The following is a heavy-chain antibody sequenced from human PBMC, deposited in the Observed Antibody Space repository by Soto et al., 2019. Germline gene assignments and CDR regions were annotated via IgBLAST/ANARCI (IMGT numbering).Heavy chain of an antibody. CDR2: IYYSGST. J-gene: IGHJ6*02. V-gene: IGHV4-39*07. CDR3: ARVRGVINYYYYGMDV. D-gene: IGHD3-10*01. Sequence: SETLSLTCTVSGGSISSSSYYWSWIRQHPGKGLEWIGSIYYSGSTNYNPSLKSRVTISVDTSKNQFSLKLSSVTAADTAVYYCARVRGVINYYYYGMDVWGQGTTVTVSS. CDR1: GGSISSSSYY.